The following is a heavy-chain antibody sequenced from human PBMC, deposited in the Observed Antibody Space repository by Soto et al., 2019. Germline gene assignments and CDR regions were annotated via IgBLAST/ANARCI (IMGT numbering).Heavy chain of an antibody. J-gene: IGHJ4*02. D-gene: IGHD3-10*01. CDR3: AKESYNRRTDFDY. CDR2: IPSDDT. Sequence: PGGSLRLSCAASGFTSSSYGFSYYGFHWARLAPGKGLEWVAIIPSDDTHYADSVRGRFTISRDNSKNMLYLQMNSLSAEDTAIYYCAKESYNRRTDFDYWGQGTLVTVSS. V-gene: IGHV3-30*18. CDR1: GFTSSSYGFSY.